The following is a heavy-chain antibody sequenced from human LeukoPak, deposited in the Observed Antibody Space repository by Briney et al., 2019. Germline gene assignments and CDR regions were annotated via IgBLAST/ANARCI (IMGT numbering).Heavy chain of an antibody. D-gene: IGHD3-10*01. V-gene: IGHV1-8*01. CDR3: AGVLWFGESI. J-gene: IGHJ3*02. CDR2: MNPNSGTT. Sequence: ASVKVSCKASGYTFTSYAINWVRQATGQGLEWIGWMNPNSGTTGYAQNFQGRVTMTRNTSISTAYMALSSLRSEDTAGYWCAGVLWFGESIWGQGTMVTVSS. CDR1: GYTFTSYA.